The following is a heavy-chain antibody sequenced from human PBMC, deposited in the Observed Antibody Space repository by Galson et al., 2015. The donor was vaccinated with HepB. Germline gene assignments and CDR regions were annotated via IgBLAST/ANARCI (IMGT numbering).Heavy chain of an antibody. CDR1: GDSVSSNRAA. J-gene: IGHJ3*02. D-gene: IGHD5-24*01. CDR3: ARVGPGRDGYNYGAHDI. CDR2: TLYRSKWSF. Sequence: CAISGDSVSSNRAAWNWIRQSPSRGLEWLGRTLYRSKWSFDYAPSVASRIIINPDTSKNQVSLQLNSVTPEDTAVYYCARVGPGRDGYNYGAHDIWAQGTMVTVSS. V-gene: IGHV6-1*01.